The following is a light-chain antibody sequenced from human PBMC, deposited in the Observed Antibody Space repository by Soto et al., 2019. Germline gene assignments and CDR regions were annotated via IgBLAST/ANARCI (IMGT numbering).Light chain of an antibody. Sequence: QSALTQPPPGSGAPGQSVTLSLTGNSSDVGGYNFFSWYQQHPGKAPKLMIYDVTKRPSGVPDRFSGSKSGNTASLTVSGLQAEDEADYYCSSYAGTHIVFGTGTKVTVL. CDR3: SSYAGTHIV. CDR2: DVT. CDR1: SSDVGGYNF. J-gene: IGLJ1*01. V-gene: IGLV2-8*01.